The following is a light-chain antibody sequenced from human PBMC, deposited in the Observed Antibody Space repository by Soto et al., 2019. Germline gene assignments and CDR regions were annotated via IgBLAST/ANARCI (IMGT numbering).Light chain of an antibody. CDR1: QSVSSSY. Sequence: EIVLTQSPGTLPLSPGERATLSCRASQSVSSSYLAWYQQKPGQAPRLLIYGASSRATGIPDRFSGGGSGTDFTLTISRLGPEDFAVYYCQHYGSSATFGQGTKVDIK. J-gene: IGKJ1*01. CDR2: GAS. V-gene: IGKV3-20*01. CDR3: QHYGSSAT.